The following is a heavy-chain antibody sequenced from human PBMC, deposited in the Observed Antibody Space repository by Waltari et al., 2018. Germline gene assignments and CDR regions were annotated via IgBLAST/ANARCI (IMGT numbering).Heavy chain of an antibody. D-gene: IGHD6-25*01. CDR3: ARRTAAAGVFDT. V-gene: IGHV4-39*01. CDR1: GVSTPSSLFY. CDR2: SSHRGGA. Sequence: QVQLQESGPGLVKPSETLSLTCTVSGVSTPSSLFYWGLLRQPPGGGTEWSWTSSHRGGAYFTPSLKGRPTLPVDTSKNHFSLRLTSMSASDSALYFCARRTAAAGVFDTWGRGILVTVSS. J-gene: IGHJ5*02.